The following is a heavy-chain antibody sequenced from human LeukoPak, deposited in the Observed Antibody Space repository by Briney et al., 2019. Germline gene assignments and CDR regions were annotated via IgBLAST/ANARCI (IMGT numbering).Heavy chain of an antibody. J-gene: IGHJ4*02. V-gene: IGHV1-69*02. CDR3: ASFYYDSSGYLDY. CDR2: IIPILGIA. Sequence: SVKVSCKASGGTFSSYTISWVRQAPGQGLEWMGRIIPILGIANYAQKFQGRVTITADKSTSTAYMELSSLRSEDTAVYYCASFYYDSSGYLDYWDQGTLVTVSS. D-gene: IGHD3-22*01. CDR1: GGTFSSYT.